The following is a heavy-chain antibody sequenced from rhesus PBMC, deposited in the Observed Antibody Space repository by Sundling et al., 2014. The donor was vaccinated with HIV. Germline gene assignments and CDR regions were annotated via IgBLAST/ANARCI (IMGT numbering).Heavy chain of an antibody. J-gene: IGHJ4*01. Sequence: QVQLQGSGPGLVKPSETLSLTCAVSGDSISTSYWNWIRQSPGKGPEWIGRVSDSGGSTDYNPSLKSRVSISRDTSKNQFSLKLSSVTAADTAVYYCARVALHSGYSLDYWGRGVRVTVSS. V-gene: IGHV4-173*01. CDR3: ARVALHSGYSLDY. CDR1: GDSISTSY. CDR2: VSDSGGST. D-gene: IGHD5-24*01.